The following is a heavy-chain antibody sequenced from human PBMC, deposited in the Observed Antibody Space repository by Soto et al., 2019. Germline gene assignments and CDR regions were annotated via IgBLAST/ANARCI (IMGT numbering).Heavy chain of an antibody. CDR2: VSFDGSNK. J-gene: IGHJ6*02. CDR1: EFNFSHYP. CDR3: ARLPGPLVSFLYIYHVDARDTPSDVDV. Sequence: QMQLVQSGGSVVQPGRSLRLSCAASEFNFSHYPMHWVRQAPDKGMEWVAVVSFDGSNKYYRDSVRGRFTISKDNAKNTVYLLMCDLRHEDTAVYYCARLPGPLVSFLYIYHVDARDTPSDVDVWGQGTSVPVSS. V-gene: IGHV3-30*19. D-gene: IGHD2-8*01.